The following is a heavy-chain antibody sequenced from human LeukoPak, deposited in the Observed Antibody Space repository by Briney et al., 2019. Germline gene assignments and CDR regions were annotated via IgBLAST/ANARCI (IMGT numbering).Heavy chain of an antibody. Sequence: GGSLRLPCAASGFTFSSYWMSWVRQAPGKRLEWVANINQDGSEKYYVDSVKGRFTISRDNAKNSLYLQMNSLRAEDTAVYYCARDRGYSYGLRPYYFDYWGQGTLVTVSS. CDR2: INQDGSEK. D-gene: IGHD5-18*01. V-gene: IGHV3-7*01. CDR3: ARDRGYSYGLRPYYFDY. J-gene: IGHJ4*02. CDR1: GFTFSSYW.